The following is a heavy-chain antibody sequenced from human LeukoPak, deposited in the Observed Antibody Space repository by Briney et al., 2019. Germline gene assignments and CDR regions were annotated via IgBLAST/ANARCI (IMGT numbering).Heavy chain of an antibody. CDR3: ARVSMAVIDY. D-gene: IGHD2/OR15-2a*01. J-gene: IGHJ4*02. Sequence: SETLSLTCTVSGGSISSYYWSWIRQPPGTGLEWIGYIYYSGSTNYNPSLKSRVTISVDTSKNQFSLKLSSVTAADTAVYYCARVSMAVIDYWGQGTLVTVSS. CDR2: IYYSGST. V-gene: IGHV4-59*01. CDR1: GGSISSYY.